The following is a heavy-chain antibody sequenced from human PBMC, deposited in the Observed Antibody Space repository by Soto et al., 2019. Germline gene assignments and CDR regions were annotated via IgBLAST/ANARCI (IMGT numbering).Heavy chain of an antibody. V-gene: IGHV1-69*06. J-gene: IGHJ5*02. D-gene: IGHD3-22*01. CDR3: ASYYYDSSGYYPVLAP. Sequence: SVKVSCKASGGTFSSYAISWVLRAPGQGLEWMGGIIPIFGTANYAQKFQGRVTITADKSTSTAYMELSSLRSEDTAVYYCASYYYDSSGYYPVLAPWGQGTLVTVSS. CDR2: IIPIFGTA. CDR1: GGTFSSYA.